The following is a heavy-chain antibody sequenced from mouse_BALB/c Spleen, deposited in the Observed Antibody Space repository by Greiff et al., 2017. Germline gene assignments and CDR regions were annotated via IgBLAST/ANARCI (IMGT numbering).Heavy chain of an antibody. CDR2: IYPGNGDT. CDR3: ARFGSFYAMDY. J-gene: IGHJ4*01. CDR1: GYTFTSYN. V-gene: IGHV1-12*01. Sequence: LQQPGAELVKPGASVKMSCKASGYTFTSYNMHWVKQTPGQGLEWIGAIYPGNGDTSYNQKFKGKATLTADKSSSTAYMQLSSLTSEDSAVYYCARFGSFYAMDYWGQGTSVTVSS. D-gene: IGHD1-1*01.